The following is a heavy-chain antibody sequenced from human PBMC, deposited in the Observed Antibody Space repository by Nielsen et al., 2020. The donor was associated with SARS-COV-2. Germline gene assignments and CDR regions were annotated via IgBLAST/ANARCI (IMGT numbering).Heavy chain of an antibody. CDR2: IYSGGSST. J-gene: IGHJ4*02. CDR3: ARYYCSGGSCYPDY. Sequence: GGSLRLSCAASGFTFSSYAMSWVRQAPGKGLEWVSVIYSGGSSTYYADSVKGRFTISRDNAKNSLYLQMNSLRAEDTALYHCARYYCSGGSCYPDYWGQGTLVTVSS. CDR1: GFTFSSYA. D-gene: IGHD2-15*01. V-gene: IGHV3-23*03.